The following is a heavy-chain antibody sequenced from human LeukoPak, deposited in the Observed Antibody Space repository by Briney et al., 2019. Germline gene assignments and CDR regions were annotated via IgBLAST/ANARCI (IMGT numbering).Heavy chain of an antibody. D-gene: IGHD6-13*01. CDR2: IYYSGST. CDR3: ARTSIAAAALNWFDP. J-gene: IGHJ5*02. Sequence: SETLSLTCTVSGGSISSSSYYWGWIRQPPGKGLEWIGSIYYSGSTYYNPSLKSRVTISVDRSKNQFSLKLSSVTAADTAVYYCARTSIAAAALNWFDPWGQGTLVTVSS. V-gene: IGHV4-39*07. CDR1: GGSISSSSYY.